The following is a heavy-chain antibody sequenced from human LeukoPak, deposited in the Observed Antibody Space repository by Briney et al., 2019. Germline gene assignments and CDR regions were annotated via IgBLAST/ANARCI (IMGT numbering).Heavy chain of an antibody. V-gene: IGHV3-11*03. Sequence: GGSLRLSCAPSGFTFSDYYMSWIRQAPGKGLEWVSYISSSRSATNYANSVKGRFTISRDNAKNSLYLQMNALRAEDTAVYYCARTRSNSYASGSYSYHFDCWGQGALVTVSS. J-gene: IGHJ4*02. CDR1: GFTFSDYY. D-gene: IGHD3-10*01. CDR2: ISSSRSAT. CDR3: ARTRSNSYASGSYSYHFDC.